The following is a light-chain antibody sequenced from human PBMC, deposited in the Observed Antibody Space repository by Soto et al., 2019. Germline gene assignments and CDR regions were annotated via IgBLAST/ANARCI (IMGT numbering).Light chain of an antibody. CDR2: EVS. V-gene: IGLV2-14*01. CDR3: SSYTSSSPYV. Sequence: QSALAQPASVSGSPGQSITISCTGTSSDVGGYNYVSWYQQHPGKAPKLMTYEVSNRPSGVSNRLSGSKSGNTASLTISGLQAEDEADYYCSSYTSSSPYVFGTGTKVTV. J-gene: IGLJ1*01. CDR1: SSDVGGYNY.